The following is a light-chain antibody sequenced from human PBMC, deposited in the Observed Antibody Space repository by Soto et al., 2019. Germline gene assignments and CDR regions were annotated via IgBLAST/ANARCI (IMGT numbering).Light chain of an antibody. CDR3: QQRSYWPRNT. CDR1: QIVSRH. Sequence: EIVLTQSPATVSLSPGERATLSCRASQIVSRHLAWYQQKPGQPPSLLIYDISNRDTGIPARFSGSGSGTDFPLTISSLEPEDSAVYYCQQRSYWPRNTFGQGTKLEIK. V-gene: IGKV3-11*01. CDR2: DIS. J-gene: IGKJ2*01.